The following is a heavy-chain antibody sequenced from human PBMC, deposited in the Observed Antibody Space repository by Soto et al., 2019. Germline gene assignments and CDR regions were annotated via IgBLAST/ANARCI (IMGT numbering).Heavy chain of an antibody. J-gene: IGHJ6*02. Sequence: PGGSLRLSCAASGFTFSSYWMSWVRQAPGKGLEWVANIKQDGSEKYYVDSVKGRFTISRDNAKNSLYLQMNSLRAEDTAVYYCAREDTAMVSPIRWYYYYGMDVWGQGTTVTVSS. CDR2: IKQDGSEK. V-gene: IGHV3-7*01. CDR1: GFTFSSYW. D-gene: IGHD5-18*01. CDR3: AREDTAMVSPIRWYYYYGMDV.